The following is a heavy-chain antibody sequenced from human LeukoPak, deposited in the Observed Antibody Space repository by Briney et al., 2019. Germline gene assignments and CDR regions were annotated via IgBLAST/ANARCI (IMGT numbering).Heavy chain of an antibody. Sequence: GGSLRLSCAASGFTLSSYWMHWVRQAPGKGLVWVPRISSDGTITNYADSVKGRFTISRHNAKNALYLQMNSLRVEDTAVYYCARFSPPPTWGQGTLVTVSS. J-gene: IGHJ4*02. CDR3: ARFSPPPT. CDR2: ISSDGTIT. V-gene: IGHV3-74*01. CDR1: GFTLSSYW.